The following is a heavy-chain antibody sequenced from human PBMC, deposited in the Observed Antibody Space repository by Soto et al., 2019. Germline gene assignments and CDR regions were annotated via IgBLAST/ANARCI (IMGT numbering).Heavy chain of an antibody. CDR2: ISGVNSDV. V-gene: IGHV3-48*02. Sequence: EVQLMESGGGLVQPGGSLRLSCAASGFTLSSYNMNWVRQAPGQGLEWVSFISGVNSDVFYADSVKGRFTISRDNAKNALYLQMNSLRDEDTAVYYCTRDRPPHNTGWPIFEYWGQGTLVTVSS. CDR1: GFTLSSYN. D-gene: IGHD6-19*01. J-gene: IGHJ4*02. CDR3: TRDRPPHNTGWPIFEY.